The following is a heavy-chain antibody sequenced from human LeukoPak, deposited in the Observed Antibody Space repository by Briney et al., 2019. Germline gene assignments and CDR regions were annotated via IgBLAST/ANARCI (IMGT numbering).Heavy chain of an antibody. J-gene: IGHJ4*02. CDR2: IYSDNT. CDR1: GFTVSSNS. V-gene: IGHV3-53*01. Sequence: GGSLRLSCTVSGFTVSSNSMSWVRQAPGKGLEWVSFIYSDNTHYSDSVKGRFTISRDNYKNTLYLQMNSLRAEDTAVYYCARRAGAYSHPYDYWGQGTLVTVSS. D-gene: IGHD4/OR15-4a*01. CDR3: ARRAGAYSHPYDY.